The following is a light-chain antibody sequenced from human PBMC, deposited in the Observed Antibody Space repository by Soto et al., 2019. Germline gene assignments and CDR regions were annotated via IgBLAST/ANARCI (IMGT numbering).Light chain of an antibody. CDR2: DAS. V-gene: IGKV3-11*01. CDR1: QSFGSS. CDR3: RQRSNWRDT. Sequence: EIVLTQSPATLSLSPGERATLSCRASQSFGSSLAWYQQKPGRAPRLLIDDASNRATGIPARFSGSGSGTDFTFAISSLEPEDSAVYHWRQRSNWRDTFGQGTKLEIK. J-gene: IGKJ2*01.